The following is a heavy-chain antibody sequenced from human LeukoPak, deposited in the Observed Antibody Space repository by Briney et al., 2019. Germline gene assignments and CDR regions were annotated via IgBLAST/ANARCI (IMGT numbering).Heavy chain of an antibody. CDR3: AKDDFVRFGELFWFDP. CDR1: GGSISSGSYY. D-gene: IGHD3-10*01. CDR2: IYTSGST. Sequence: PSETLSLTCTVSGGSISSGSYYWSWLRQPAGKGLEWIGRIYTSGSTSYNPSLKSRVTISVDTSKNQFSLKLSSVTAADTAVYYCAKDDFVRFGELFWFDPWGQGTLVTVSS. J-gene: IGHJ5*02. V-gene: IGHV4-61*02.